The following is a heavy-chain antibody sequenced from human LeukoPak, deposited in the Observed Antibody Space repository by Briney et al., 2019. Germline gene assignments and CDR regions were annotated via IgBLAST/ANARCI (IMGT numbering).Heavy chain of an antibody. CDR3: ASLNYGSGSYSLDY. V-gene: IGHV4-59*12. D-gene: IGHD3-10*01. J-gene: IGHJ4*02. Sequence: SETLSLTCTVSGGSISSFYWNWIRQPPGKGLEWIGYIYYTGSTSYNPSLKSRVTISVDRSKNQFSLKLSSVTAADTAVYYCASLNYGSGSYSLDYWGQGTLVTVSS. CDR1: GGSISSFY. CDR2: IYYTGST.